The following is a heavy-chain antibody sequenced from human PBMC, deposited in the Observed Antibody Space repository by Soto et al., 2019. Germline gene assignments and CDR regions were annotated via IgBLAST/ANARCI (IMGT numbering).Heavy chain of an antibody. CDR3: ARSDKLIYCSGGSCYRTIDAFDI. D-gene: IGHD2-15*01. V-gene: IGHV3-74*01. CDR1: GFTFSSYW. J-gene: IGHJ3*02. Sequence: PGGSLRLSCAASGFTFSSYWMHWVRQAPGKGLVWVSRINSDGSSTSYADSVKGRFTISRDNAKNTLYLQMNSLRAEDTAVYYCARSDKLIYCSGGSCYRTIDAFDIWGQGTMVTVSS. CDR2: INSDGSST.